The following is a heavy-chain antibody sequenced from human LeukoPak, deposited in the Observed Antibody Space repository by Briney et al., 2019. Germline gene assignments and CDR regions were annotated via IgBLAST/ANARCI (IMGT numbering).Heavy chain of an antibody. CDR2: IDPSDSYT. V-gene: IGHV5-10-1*01. Sequence: GESLKISRKGSGYSFTSYWISWVRQMPGKGLEWMGRIDPSDSYTNYSPSFQGHVTISADKSISTAYLQWSSLKASDTAMYYCARLTKSGYCSSTSCYDWGQGTLVTASS. CDR1: GYSFTSYW. CDR3: ARLTKSGYCSSTSCYD. J-gene: IGHJ4*02. D-gene: IGHD2-2*01.